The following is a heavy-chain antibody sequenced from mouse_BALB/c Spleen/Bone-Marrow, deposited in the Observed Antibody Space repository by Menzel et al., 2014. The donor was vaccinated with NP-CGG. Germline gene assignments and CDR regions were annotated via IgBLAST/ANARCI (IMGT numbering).Heavy chain of an antibody. Sequence: EVKLEESGGGLVQPGGSLRLSCATSGFTFTDYYMGWVRQPPGKALEWLGFIRNKPNGYTTEYSASVKGRFTISRDNSQSILYLQMNTLRVEDSATYYCTRDMGLLRFDYWGQGTTLTVSS. D-gene: IGHD1-1*01. CDR1: GFTFTDYY. CDR2: IRNKPNGYTT. CDR3: TRDMGLLRFDY. J-gene: IGHJ2*01. V-gene: IGHV7-3*02.